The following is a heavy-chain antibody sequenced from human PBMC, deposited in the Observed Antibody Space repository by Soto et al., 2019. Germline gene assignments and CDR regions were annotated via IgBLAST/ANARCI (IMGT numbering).Heavy chain of an antibody. CDR2: INQSGST. D-gene: IGHD3-10*01. J-gene: IGHJ6*02. Sequence: ETLSLTGTVDGESLSGYYCSWIRQPPGKGLEWIGEINQSGSTNYNPSLKSRVTISLDTSKNQFCLNLTSGTAADKAVYFCARGRGGLDVWGQGTTVTVSS. V-gene: IGHV4-34*01. CDR3: ARGRGGLDV. CDR1: GESLSGYY.